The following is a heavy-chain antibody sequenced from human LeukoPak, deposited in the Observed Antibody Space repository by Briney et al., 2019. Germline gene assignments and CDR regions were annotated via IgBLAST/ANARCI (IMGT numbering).Heavy chain of an antibody. J-gene: IGHJ3*02. CDR3: ARDLGAFDI. CDR1: GYTFTSYY. D-gene: IGHD3-10*01. Sequence: GASVNLSCKASGYTFTSYYMHWVRQAPGQGLEWTGIINPSSSTTTYTQKFQGRVTMTRDTSTSTVYMELSSLRSEDTAVYYCARDLGAFDIWGQARMASVSS. V-gene: IGHV1-46*01. CDR2: INPSSSTT.